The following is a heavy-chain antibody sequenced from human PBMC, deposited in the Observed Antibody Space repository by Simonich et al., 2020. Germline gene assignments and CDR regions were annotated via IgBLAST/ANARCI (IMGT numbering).Heavy chain of an antibody. Sequence: QVQLQESGPGLVKPSETLSLTCTVSGGSINSYYWSWIRQPPGKGREWIGYNNYSGSTNCNPSLKSRVTKSVETSKNKFSLKLSSVTAADTAVYYCARHDRWLQFYFDYWGQGTLVTVSS. CDR1: GGSINSYY. J-gene: IGHJ4*02. CDR3: ARHDRWLQFYFDY. CDR2: NNYSGST. V-gene: IGHV4-59*08. D-gene: IGHD5-12*01.